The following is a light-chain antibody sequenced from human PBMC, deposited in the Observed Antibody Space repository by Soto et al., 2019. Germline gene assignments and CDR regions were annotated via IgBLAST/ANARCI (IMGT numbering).Light chain of an antibody. CDR1: SSNLGSNS. V-gene: IGLV1-44*01. Sequence: QSVLTQPPSASGTPGQRVIISCSGSSSNLGSNSGNWYQQLPGTAPNLLIYNTYQRPLGVPDRFSGSKSGTSASLAIRGLQSEDEGDYFCAAWDDSLNGPVFGGGTKLTVL. CDR3: AAWDDSLNGPV. J-gene: IGLJ3*02. CDR2: NTY.